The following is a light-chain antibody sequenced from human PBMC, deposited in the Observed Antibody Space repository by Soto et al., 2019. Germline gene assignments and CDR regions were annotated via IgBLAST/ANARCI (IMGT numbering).Light chain of an antibody. Sequence: QSALTQPPSASGSPGQSVTISCTGTSGDIGGYDYVSWYQQHPGKAPKLMIYEVTKRPLGVPDRFSGSKSGNTASLTISGLQAEDEADYYCSSYTSSSTYVFGTGTKLTVL. CDR3: SSYTSSSTYV. CDR1: SGDIGGYDY. J-gene: IGLJ1*01. V-gene: IGLV2-8*01. CDR2: EVT.